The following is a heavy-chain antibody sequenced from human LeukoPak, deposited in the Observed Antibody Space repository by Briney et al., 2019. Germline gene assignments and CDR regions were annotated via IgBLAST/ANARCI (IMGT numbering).Heavy chain of an antibody. D-gene: IGHD3-10*01. CDR2: ITPNSGGA. CDR1: GYAFTAYY. V-gene: IGHV1-2*02. CDR3: ARDRTLMRGVATYYVGC. J-gene: IGHJ4*02. Sequence: AAVKLCCKSSGYAFTAYYMHWVRQAPGQGLEWMGWITPNSGGANYAQKFQGRVTMTRDTSISTAYMELSSLRSDDTAVYYCARDRTLMRGVATYYVGCWGQGALVTVSS.